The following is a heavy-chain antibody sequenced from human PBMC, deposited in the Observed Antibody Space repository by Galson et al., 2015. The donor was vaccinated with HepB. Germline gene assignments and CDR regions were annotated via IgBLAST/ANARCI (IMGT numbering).Heavy chain of an antibody. CDR1: GGSFSDYW. V-gene: IGHV4-34*01. Sequence: SETLSLTCAVYGGSFSDYWWSWIRQAPGVGLEWIGEINHSGSTNYNPSLKSRVTISVDTSKNRFSLRLSSVTAADTAVYYCAREVVVAPEKDYYYYGTDVWGQGTTVTVSS. J-gene: IGHJ6*02. CDR2: INHSGST. D-gene: IGHD2-2*01. CDR3: AREVVVAPEKDYYYYGTDV.